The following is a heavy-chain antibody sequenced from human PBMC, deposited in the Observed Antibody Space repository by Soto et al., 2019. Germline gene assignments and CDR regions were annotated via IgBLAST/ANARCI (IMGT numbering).Heavy chain of an antibody. CDR1: GDSVSSNSAG. CDR2: TYYRSKWYY. V-gene: IGHV6-1*01. D-gene: IGHD1-26*01. CDR3: ARGEQYSGRIFDY. J-gene: IGHJ4*01. Sequence: QTLSLTCAITGDSVSSNSAGCSWVRQSPSRGLEWLGRTYYRSKWYYEYAVSVRGRITINPDTSKNQYSLQLNSVTPEDTAVYFCARGEQYSGRIFDYWGQGTLVTVSS.